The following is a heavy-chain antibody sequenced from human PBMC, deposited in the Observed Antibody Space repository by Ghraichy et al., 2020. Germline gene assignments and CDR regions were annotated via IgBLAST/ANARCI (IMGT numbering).Heavy chain of an antibody. CDR2: IYPGDSDT. Sequence: GESLNISCKGSGYSFTSYWIGWVRQMPGKGLEWMGIIYPGDSDTRYSPSFQGQVTISADKSISTAYLQWSSLKASDTAMYYCARRVGNSSSSSPFAFDYWGQGTLVTVSS. V-gene: IGHV5-51*01. CDR3: ARRVGNSSSSSPFAFDY. CDR1: GYSFTSYW. J-gene: IGHJ4*02. D-gene: IGHD6-6*01.